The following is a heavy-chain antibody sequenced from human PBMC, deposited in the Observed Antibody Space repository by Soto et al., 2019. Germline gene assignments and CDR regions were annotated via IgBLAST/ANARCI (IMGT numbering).Heavy chain of an antibody. CDR1: GGSFSGYD. Sequence: SETLSLTCAVYGGSFSGYDWSWIRQPPGKGLEWIGEINHSGSTNYNPSLKSRVTISVDTSKNQFSLKLSSVTAADTAVYYCARVHMVRGVIKAYYSMDVWGQGTTVTVSS. D-gene: IGHD3-10*01. J-gene: IGHJ6*02. CDR2: INHSGST. CDR3: ARVHMVRGVIKAYYSMDV. V-gene: IGHV4-34*01.